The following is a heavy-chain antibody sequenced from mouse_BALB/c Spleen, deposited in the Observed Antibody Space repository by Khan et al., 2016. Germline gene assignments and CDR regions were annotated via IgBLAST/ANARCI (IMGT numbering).Heavy chain of an antibody. J-gene: IGHJ4*01. V-gene: IGHV3-2*02. Sequence: EVQLQESGPGLVKPSQSLSLTCTVNGYSITSDYAWNWIRQFPGNRLEWMGYISYSGSTSYNPSLKSRISITRDTSKNQFFLQLNSVTSEDTATYYCARSDYGDKDAMDYWGQGTSVTVSS. CDR1: GYSITSDYA. CDR3: ARSDYGDKDAMDY. D-gene: IGHD1-1*01. CDR2: ISYSGST.